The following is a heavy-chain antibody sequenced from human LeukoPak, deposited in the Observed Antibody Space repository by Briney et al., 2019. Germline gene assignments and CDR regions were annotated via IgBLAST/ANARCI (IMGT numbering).Heavy chain of an antibody. CDR2: IFGSGGSA. J-gene: IGHJ4*02. D-gene: IGHD2-15*01. CDR1: GFTFGSYA. Sequence: GGSLRLSCAASGFTFGSYAMYWLRQAPGKGLEWVSGIFGSGGSAHYADSVKGRFTISRDNSKNTVYLQMDSLRAEDTAIYYCAKTTTGYSSGRYPAWPIDYWGQGTLVTVSS. CDR3: AKTTTGYSSGRYPAWPIDY. V-gene: IGHV3-23*01.